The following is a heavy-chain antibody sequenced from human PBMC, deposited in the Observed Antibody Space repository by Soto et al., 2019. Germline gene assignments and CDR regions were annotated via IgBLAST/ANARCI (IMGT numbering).Heavy chain of an antibody. V-gene: IGHV4-59*08. CDR1: GGSISSYY. Sequence: SETLSLTCTVSGGSISSYYWSWIRQPPGKGLEWIGYIYYSGSTNYNPSLKSRVTISVDTSKNQFSLKLSSVTAADTAVYYCARLFSSLPPVDYWGQGTLVTVSS. J-gene: IGHJ4*02. CDR2: IYYSGST. CDR3: ARLFSSLPPVDY. D-gene: IGHD3-9*01.